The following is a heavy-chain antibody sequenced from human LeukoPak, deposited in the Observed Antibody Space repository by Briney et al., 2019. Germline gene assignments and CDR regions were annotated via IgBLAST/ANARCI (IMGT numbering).Heavy chain of an antibody. CDR2: IYSGGIT. D-gene: IGHD3-3*01. CDR1: GFTVNDYY. Sequence: GGSLRLSCAASGFTVNDYYMSWVRQAPGKGLEWVSIIYSGGITSYADSVKGRFTISRDNSKNTPYLQLNSRRAEDTAVYYCARGYFAVGAFDIWGQGTMVTVSS. CDR3: ARGYFAVGAFDI. V-gene: IGHV3-66*01. J-gene: IGHJ3*02.